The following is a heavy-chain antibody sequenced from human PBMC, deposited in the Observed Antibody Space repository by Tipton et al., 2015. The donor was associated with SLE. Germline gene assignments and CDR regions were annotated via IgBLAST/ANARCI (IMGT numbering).Heavy chain of an antibody. V-gene: IGHV4-59*01. Sequence: LRLSCTVSGGLTRDYFWTWIRQPPGRGLEYIGYVHDSVMVNYNPSLKSRVTISADTSRNQFSLTLTSVTAADTAKYYCVRDPALAETGTYFDRWGQGILVSVSP. CDR2: VHDSVMV. J-gene: IGHJ4*02. CDR1: GGLTRDYF. CDR3: VRDPALAETGTYFDR. D-gene: IGHD1-14*01.